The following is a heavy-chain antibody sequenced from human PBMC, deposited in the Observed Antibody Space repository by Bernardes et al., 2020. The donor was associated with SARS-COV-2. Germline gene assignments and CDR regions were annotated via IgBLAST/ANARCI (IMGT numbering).Heavy chain of an antibody. CDR2: IYNNGNT. D-gene: IGHD1-26*01. CDR1: GFAVNDFF. Sequence: GGSLRLSCAASGFAVNDFFMSWVRQAPGTGLEWVSVIYNNGNTYYEDSVRGRFTISRDNSNLYLQMNNLKTEDTAVYYCAREEPQSIVSFPAYWGPGTLVTVSS. V-gene: IGHV3-66*03. CDR3: AREEPQSIVSFPAY. J-gene: IGHJ4*02.